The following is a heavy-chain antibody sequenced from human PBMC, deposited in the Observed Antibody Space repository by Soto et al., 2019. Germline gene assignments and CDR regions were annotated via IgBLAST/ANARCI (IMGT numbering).Heavy chain of an antibody. CDR2: IIPIFGTA. V-gene: IGHV1-69*12. Sequence: QVQLVQSGAEVKKPGSSVKVSCKASGGTFSSYAISWVRQAPGQGLEWMGGIIPIFGTANYAQKFQGRVTITADESTSTDYMELSSLRSEDTAVYYCARVNWYYYDSSGSEDDYWGQGTLVTVSS. J-gene: IGHJ4*02. D-gene: IGHD3-22*01. CDR1: GGTFSSYA. CDR3: ARVNWYYYDSSGSEDDY.